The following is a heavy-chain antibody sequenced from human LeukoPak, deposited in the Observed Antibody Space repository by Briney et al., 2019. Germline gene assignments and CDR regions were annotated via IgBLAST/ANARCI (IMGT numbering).Heavy chain of an antibody. V-gene: IGHV4-59*01. CDR3: ALHYDFWSGYFPY. CDR2: IYYSGST. D-gene: IGHD3-3*01. CDR1: GRSISSYY. Sequence: SETLSLTCAVSGRSISSYYWSWIRQPPGEGLECIGYIYYSGSTNYNPSLKSRVTISVDMPKNQFSLKLSSVTAADTAVYYCALHYDFWSGYFPYWGQGTLVTVSS. J-gene: IGHJ4*02.